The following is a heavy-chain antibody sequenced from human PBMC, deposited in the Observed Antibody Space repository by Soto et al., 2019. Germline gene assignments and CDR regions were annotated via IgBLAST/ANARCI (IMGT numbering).Heavy chain of an antibody. CDR3: ARLPKGSLVTA. V-gene: IGHV3-48*02. CDR1: GFSFSDYS. J-gene: IGHJ4*02. D-gene: IGHD2-21*02. CDR2: ISSSSDDI. Sequence: EVQLLESGGGLVQPGGSLRLSCVASGFSFSDYSMNWVRQAPGKGLQWISYISSSSDDIHYADSVKGRFTVSRDNAKNALFLQMNSLRDDDTAIYYCARLPKGSLVTAWGQGTQVTVSS.